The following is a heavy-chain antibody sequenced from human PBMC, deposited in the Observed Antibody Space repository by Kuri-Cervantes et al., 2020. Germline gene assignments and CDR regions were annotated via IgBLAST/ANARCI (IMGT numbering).Heavy chain of an antibody. Sequence: GGSLRLSCAASGFTFSDYYMSWIRQAPGKGLEWVSSISSNSDYIYYADSVKGRFTISRDNAKNSLYLQMNSLRAEDTAIFYCARIGYSSSSLDYWGQGSLVTVSS. CDR3: ARIGYSSSSLDY. CDR1: GFTFSDYY. CDR2: ISSNSDYI. V-gene: IGHV3-11*06. J-gene: IGHJ4*02. D-gene: IGHD6-6*01.